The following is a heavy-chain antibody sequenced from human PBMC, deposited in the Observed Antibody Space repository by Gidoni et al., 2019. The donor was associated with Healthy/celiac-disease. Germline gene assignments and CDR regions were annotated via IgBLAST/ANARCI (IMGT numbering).Heavy chain of an antibody. Sequence: QVQLVESGGGVVQPGRSLRLSCAASGFTFSSYGMHWVRQAPGKGLEWVAVISYDGSNKYYADSVKGRFTISRDNSKNTLYLQMNSLRAEDTAVYYCAKPKAVDTAMAELDYWGQGTLVTVSS. CDR2: ISYDGSNK. V-gene: IGHV3-30*18. CDR3: AKPKAVDTAMAELDY. CDR1: GFTFSSYG. J-gene: IGHJ4*02. D-gene: IGHD5-18*01.